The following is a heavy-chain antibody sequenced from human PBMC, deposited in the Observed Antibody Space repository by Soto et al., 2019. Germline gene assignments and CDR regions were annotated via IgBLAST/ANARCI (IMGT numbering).Heavy chain of an antibody. V-gene: IGHV1-3*04. Sequence: QVQFVQSGAEVREPGASVKVSCKAAGYTFTSYAMHWVRQAPGQRLEWMGWISTGNGNTVYSEKFQGRVAITRDTSATKAYMELSSLTSEDTAVYYCTRGIFTVSASHFDYWGQGTLVTVSS. CDR2: ISTGNGNT. CDR3: TRGIFTVSASHFDY. D-gene: IGHD6-19*01. CDR1: GYTFTSYA. J-gene: IGHJ4*02.